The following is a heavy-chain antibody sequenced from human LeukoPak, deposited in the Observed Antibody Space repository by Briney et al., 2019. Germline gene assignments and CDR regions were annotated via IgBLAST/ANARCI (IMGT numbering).Heavy chain of an antibody. CDR3: ARVPSRRYCSGGSYYPYYYYGMDV. D-gene: IGHD2-15*01. CDR2: INHSGST. Sequence: SETLSLTCAVYGGSFSGYYWSWIRQPPGKGLEWIGEINHSGSTNYNPSLKSRVTISVDTSKNQFSLKLSSVTAADTAVYYCARVPSRRYCSGGSYYPYYYYGMDVWGQGTTVTVSS. J-gene: IGHJ6*02. CDR1: GGSFSGYY. V-gene: IGHV4-34*01.